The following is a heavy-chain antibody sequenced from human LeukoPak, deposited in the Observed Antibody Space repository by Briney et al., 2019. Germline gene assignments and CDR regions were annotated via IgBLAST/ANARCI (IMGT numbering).Heavy chain of an antibody. Sequence: QPGGSLRLSCAASGFSFSSYAMNWVRQAPGKGLEWVALISDDGSTKYYADSVKGRFTISRENSKNTLNLQMISLRVEDTAVYYCAKAGRPRRMATIHADYWRQGTLLTVSS. D-gene: IGHD5-24*01. J-gene: IGHJ4*02. CDR2: ISDDGSTK. CDR3: AKAGRPRRMATIHADY. CDR1: GFSFSSYA. V-gene: IGHV3-30*18.